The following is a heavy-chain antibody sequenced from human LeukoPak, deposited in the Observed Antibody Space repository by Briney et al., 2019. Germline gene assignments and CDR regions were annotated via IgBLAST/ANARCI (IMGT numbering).Heavy chain of an antibody. CDR3: ARGQSGYERFDY. D-gene: IGHD5-12*01. V-gene: IGHV1-18*01. CDR1: GYTFTSYG. Sequence: GASVRVSCKASGYTFTSYGISWVRQAPGQGLEWMGWISAYNGSTNYAQKLQGRATMTTDTSTSTAYMELRSLRSDDTAVYYCARGQSGYERFDYWGQGTLVTVSS. J-gene: IGHJ4*02. CDR2: ISAYNGST.